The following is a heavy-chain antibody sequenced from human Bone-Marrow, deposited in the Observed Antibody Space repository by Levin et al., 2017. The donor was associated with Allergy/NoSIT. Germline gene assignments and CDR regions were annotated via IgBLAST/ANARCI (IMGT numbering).Heavy chain of an antibody. Sequence: SDTLSLTCAVYGGSFSGYYWSWNRQPPGKGLEWIGEINHSGSTNYNPSLKSRVPISVDTSKNKFSLKLSSVTAADPAVYYCARTYQLLYPPWILLWISRSSGRPNYYYYGMDCWGQGTTVTVSS. D-gene: IGHD2-2*02. CDR3: ARTYQLLYPPWILLWISRSSGRPNYYYYGMDC. J-gene: IGHJ6*02. CDR2: INHSGST. V-gene: IGHV4-34*01. CDR1: GGSFSGYY.